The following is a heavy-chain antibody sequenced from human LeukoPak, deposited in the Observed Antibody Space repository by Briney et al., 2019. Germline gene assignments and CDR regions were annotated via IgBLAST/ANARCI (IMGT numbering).Heavy chain of an antibody. J-gene: IGHJ4*02. CDR1: GYSFSSSW. V-gene: IGHV5-51*01. Sequence: GESLKISCKGSGYSFSSSWIGWVRQMPGRGLEWMGIIYPGDSDTRYSPSFQGQVAISADKSINTAYLQWSSLKGSDTAIYYCARPHHYGGNSEGGYWGQGTLVTVSS. CDR3: ARPHHYGGNSEGGY. CDR2: IYPGDSDT. D-gene: IGHD4-23*01.